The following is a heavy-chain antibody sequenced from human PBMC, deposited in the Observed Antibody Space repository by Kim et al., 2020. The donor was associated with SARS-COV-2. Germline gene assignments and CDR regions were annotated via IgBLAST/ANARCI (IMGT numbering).Heavy chain of an antibody. J-gene: IGHJ4*01. Sequence: SETLSLTCTVSGGSISSSSFYWGWIRQPPGKGRDWIGSIYYSGSTHYNPSLKSRVTISVDTSKNQFSLKVSSVTAADTAVYYCARSATFSGSSGYDIDY. CDR3: ARSATFSGSSGYDIDY. CDR2: IYYSGST. V-gene: IGHV4-39*07. CDR1: GGSISSSSFY. D-gene: IGHD3-22*01.